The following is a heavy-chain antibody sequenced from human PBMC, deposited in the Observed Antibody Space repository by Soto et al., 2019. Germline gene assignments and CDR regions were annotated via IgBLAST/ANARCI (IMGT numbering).Heavy chain of an antibody. D-gene: IGHD5-18*01. CDR3: ASDQPRYSYGDGVGY. CDR1: GFTFSSYS. CDR2: ISSSSSYI. Sequence: EVQLVESGGGLVKPGGSLRLSCAASGFTFSSYSMNWVRQAPGKGLEWVSSISSSSSYIYYADSVKGRFTISRDNAKNSLDRQMNRLRSEATAVYYCASDQPRYSYGDGVGYWGQGPLVTVSS. J-gene: IGHJ4*02. V-gene: IGHV3-21*01.